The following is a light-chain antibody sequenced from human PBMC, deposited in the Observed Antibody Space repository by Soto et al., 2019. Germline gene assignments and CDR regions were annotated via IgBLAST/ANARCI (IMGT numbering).Light chain of an antibody. J-gene: IGLJ2*01. CDR2: EVS. V-gene: IGLV2-8*01. CDR3: SSYAGSNNVV. Sequence: QSALTQPPSSSVSPGQSVTISCTGTSSDVGGYNFVSWYQQHPGKAPKLMIYEVSKRPSGVPDRFSGSKSGNTASLPVSGLQAEDEADFYCSSYAGSNNVVFGGGTKVTV. CDR1: SSDVGGYNF.